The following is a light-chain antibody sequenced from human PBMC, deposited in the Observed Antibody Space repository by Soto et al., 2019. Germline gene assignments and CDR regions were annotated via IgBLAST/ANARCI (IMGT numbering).Light chain of an antibody. CDR1: QGIRND. V-gene: IGKV1-6*01. CDR3: LQDYNYPYT. J-gene: IGKJ2*01. Sequence: AIQMTQSPSSLSASVGDRVTITRRASQGIRNDLGWYQQKPGKAPKLLIYAASSLQSGVPSRFSGSGSGTDFSLTISSLQPEDFATYYCLQDYNYPYTFGQGTKVDIK. CDR2: AAS.